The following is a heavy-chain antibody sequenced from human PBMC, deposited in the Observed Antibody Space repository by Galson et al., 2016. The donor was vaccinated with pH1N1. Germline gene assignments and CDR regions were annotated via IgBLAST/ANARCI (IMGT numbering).Heavy chain of an antibody. CDR2: IYYSGST. V-gene: IGHV4-59*01. Sequence: LSLTCTVSGASMSSYYWSWIRQPPGKGLEWIGYIYYSGSTNYNPSLKSRVTISIDTSKNQFSLKVNSVTAADTAVDYCARSGSHHQIPDNWGQGTLVTVSS. D-gene: IGHD1-26*01. J-gene: IGHJ4*02. CDR3: ARSGSHHQIPDN. CDR1: GASMSSYY.